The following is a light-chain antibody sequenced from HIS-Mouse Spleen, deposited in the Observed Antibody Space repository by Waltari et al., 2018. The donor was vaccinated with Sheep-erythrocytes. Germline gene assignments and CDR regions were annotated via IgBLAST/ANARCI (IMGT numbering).Light chain of an antibody. CDR1: SSDVGSYNL. V-gene: IGLV2-23*01. Sequence: QSALTQPASVSGSPAQSITISCTGTSSDVGSYNLVSWYQQHPGKAPKLMIYEGSKRPSGVSHRFSGSKSGNPASLTISGLQAEDDADYYCCSYAGSSTPWVFGGGTKLTVL. CDR2: EGS. CDR3: CSYAGSSTPWV. J-gene: IGLJ3*02.